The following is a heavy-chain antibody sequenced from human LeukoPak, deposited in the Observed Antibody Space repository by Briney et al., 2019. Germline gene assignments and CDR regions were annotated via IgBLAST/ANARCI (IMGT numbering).Heavy chain of an antibody. CDR1: GGSISSYY. CDR3: AALGYYGMDV. V-gene: IGHV4-59*01. Sequence: SKTLSLTCTVSGGSISSYYWSWIRQPPGKGLEWIGYIYYSGSTNYNASLKSRVTISVDTSKNQFSLKLTSVTAADTAVYYCAALGYYGMDVWGQGTTVTVSS. J-gene: IGHJ6*02. CDR2: IYYSGST.